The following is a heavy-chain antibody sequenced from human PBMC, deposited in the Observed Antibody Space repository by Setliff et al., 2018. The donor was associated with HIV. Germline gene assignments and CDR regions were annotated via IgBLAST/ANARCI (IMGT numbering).Heavy chain of an antibody. CDR1: GGSISSYY. CDR3: ARGRHIVATIPLDQ. V-gene: IGHV4-4*07. Sequence: SETLSLTCTVSGGSISSYYWGWIRQPAGKGLEWIGRVYPSGNINYNPSLKSRLTMSIDTSKNQFSLKLSSVTATDTAVYYCARGRHIVATIPLDQWGQGTLVTVSS. CDR2: VYPSGNI. D-gene: IGHD5-12*01. J-gene: IGHJ4*02.